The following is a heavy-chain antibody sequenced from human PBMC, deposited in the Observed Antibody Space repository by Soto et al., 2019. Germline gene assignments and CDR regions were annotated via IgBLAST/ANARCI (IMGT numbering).Heavy chain of an antibody. CDR3: ARGKYCSSTGCYPYYYYGMDA. D-gene: IGHD2-2*01. CDR2: IYPGDSDT. V-gene: IGHV5-51*01. CDR1: GYSFTTYW. J-gene: IGHJ6*02. Sequence: PGESLKISCQGSGYSFTTYWIGWVRQMPGKGLEWMGIIYPGDSDTRYTPSFQGQVTISADKSISTAYLQWSSLKASDTALYYCARGKYCSSTGCYPYYYYGMDAWGQGTTVTVSS.